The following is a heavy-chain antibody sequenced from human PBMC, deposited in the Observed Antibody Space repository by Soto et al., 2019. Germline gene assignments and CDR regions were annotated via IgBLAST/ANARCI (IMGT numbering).Heavy chain of an antibody. J-gene: IGHJ4*02. Sequence: SETLSLTCTVSGGSISSYYWSWIRQPPGKGLGWIGYIYYSGSTNYNPSLNSRVTISVDTSKNQFFLKLSSVTAADTAVYYCARTSSSGWTYYFDYWGQGTLATVSS. CDR1: GGSISSYY. D-gene: IGHD6-19*01. V-gene: IGHV4-59*01. CDR3: ARTSSSGWTYYFDY. CDR2: IYYSGST.